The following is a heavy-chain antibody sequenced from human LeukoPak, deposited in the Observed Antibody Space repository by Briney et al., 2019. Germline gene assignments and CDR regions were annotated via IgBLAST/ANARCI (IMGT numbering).Heavy chain of an antibody. CDR2: INPNSGGT. Sequence: ASVKVSCKASGYTFTGYYMHWVRQAPGQGLEWMGWINPNSGGTNYAQKLQGRVTMTTDTSTSTAHMKLRSLRSDDTAVYYCATVIARNDAFDIWGQGTMVTVSS. CDR3: ATVIARNDAFDI. J-gene: IGHJ3*02. D-gene: IGHD2-21*01. V-gene: IGHV1-2*02. CDR1: GYTFTGYY.